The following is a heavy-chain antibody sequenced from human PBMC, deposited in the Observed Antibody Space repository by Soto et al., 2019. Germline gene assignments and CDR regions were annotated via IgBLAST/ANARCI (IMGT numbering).Heavy chain of an antibody. CDR1: GGSISRGSYY. Sequence: SETLSLTCTVSGGSISRGSYYWSWIRQHPGKGLEWIGYIYSTESTNYNPSLKSRLSISVDMSASQFSLKLSSVTAADTAVYYCARSDSSGKTRYYFDHWGQGTLVTVSS. V-gene: IGHV4-31*03. D-gene: IGHD3-22*01. CDR2: IYSTEST. J-gene: IGHJ4*02. CDR3: ARSDSSGKTRYYFDH.